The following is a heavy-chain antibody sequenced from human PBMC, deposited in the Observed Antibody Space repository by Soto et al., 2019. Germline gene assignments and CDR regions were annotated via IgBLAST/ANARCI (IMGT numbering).Heavy chain of an antibody. CDR1: GYTFTGYY. CDR2: INPNSGGT. D-gene: IGHD2-15*01. V-gene: IGHV1-2*04. Sequence: ASVKVSCKASGYTFTGYYMQWVRQAPGQGLEWMGWINPNSGGTNYAQKFQGWVTMTRDTSISTAYMELSRLRSDDTAVYYCARGGTLDIVVVVAAGLDYWGQGTLVNVS. CDR3: ARGGTLDIVVVVAAGLDY. J-gene: IGHJ4*02.